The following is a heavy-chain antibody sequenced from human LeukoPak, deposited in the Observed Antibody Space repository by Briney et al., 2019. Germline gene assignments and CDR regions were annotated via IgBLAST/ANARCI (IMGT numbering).Heavy chain of an antibody. CDR2: ISSSSSYI. Sequence: SGGSLRLSCAASGFTFSSYSMNWVRQAPGKGLEWVSSISSSSSYIYYADSVKGRFTISRDNAKNSLYLQMNSLRAEDTAVYYCARGPPIVVVVAADYHYWGQGTLVTVSS. CDR3: ARGPPIVVVVAADYHY. V-gene: IGHV3-21*01. CDR1: GFTFSSYS. J-gene: IGHJ4*02. D-gene: IGHD2-15*01.